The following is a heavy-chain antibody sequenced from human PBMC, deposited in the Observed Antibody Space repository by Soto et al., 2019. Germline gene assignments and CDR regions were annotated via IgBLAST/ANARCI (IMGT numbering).Heavy chain of an antibody. CDR3: AKDKRWEVWGSRVPTDYYFDY. J-gene: IGHJ4*02. CDR2: ISYDGSNK. CDR1: GFTFSSYG. D-gene: IGHD3-16*01. V-gene: IGHV3-30*18. Sequence: PGGSLRLSCAASGFTFSSYGMHWVRQAPGKGLEWVAVISYDGSNKYYADSVKGRFTISRDNSKNTLYLQMNSLRAEDTAVYYCAKDKRWEVWGSRVPTDYYFDYWGQGTLVTVSS.